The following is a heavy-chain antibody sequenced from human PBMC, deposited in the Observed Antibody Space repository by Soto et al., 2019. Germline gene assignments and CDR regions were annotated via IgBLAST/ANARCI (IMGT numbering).Heavy chain of an antibody. CDR1: GFSLSTSGMR. CDR2: IDWDDDK. Sequence: SGPTLVNPTQTLTLTCTFSGFSLSTSGMRVSWIRQPPGKALEWLARIDWDDDKFYNTSLRTRLTISKDSSKNQVVLTMTNMDPVDTATYYCARMFHCSGGTCPFDYWGQGALVTVSS. CDR3: ARMFHCSGGTCPFDY. V-gene: IGHV2-70*04. J-gene: IGHJ4*02. D-gene: IGHD2-15*01.